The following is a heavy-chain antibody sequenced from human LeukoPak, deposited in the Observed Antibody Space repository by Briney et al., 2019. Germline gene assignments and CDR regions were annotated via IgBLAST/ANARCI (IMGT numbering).Heavy chain of an antibody. D-gene: IGHD3-22*01. V-gene: IGHV3-30-3*01. CDR2: VSYDGGNE. CDR1: GFTFSSYA. Sequence: QSGGSLRLSCAASGFTFSSYAMHWVRQAPGKGLEWVAVVSYDGGNEYYADSVKGRFTISRDNSENTLYLQMNSLRSEDTAVYYCARGQRYYDSSGYSSLDFWGQGTLVTVSS. J-gene: IGHJ4*02. CDR3: ARGQRYYDSSGYSSLDF.